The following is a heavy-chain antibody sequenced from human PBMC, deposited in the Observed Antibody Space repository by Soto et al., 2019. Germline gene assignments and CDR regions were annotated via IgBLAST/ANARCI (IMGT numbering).Heavy chain of an antibody. CDR1: GGSISNYY. Sequence: PSETLSLTCTVSGGSISNYYWSWLRQPPGKGLEWIGCIYNSGSTNYNPSLKSRVTMSVDTSKNQFSLKLTSVTAADTAVYYCTRQTTSGWYQIVDRGQGTLVTVSS. V-gene: IGHV4-59*08. J-gene: IGHJ4*02. CDR2: IYNSGST. D-gene: IGHD6-19*01. CDR3: TRQTTSGWYQIVD.